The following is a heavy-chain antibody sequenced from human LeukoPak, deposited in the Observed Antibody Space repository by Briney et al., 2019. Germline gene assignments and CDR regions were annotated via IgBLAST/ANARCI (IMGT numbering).Heavy chain of an antibody. J-gene: IGHJ6*02. D-gene: IGHD1-7*01. CDR3: ARDDWNYKFTIHSYYSGMDV. CDR2: INAGNGNT. CDR1: GYTFTRYA. V-gene: IGHV1-3*01. Sequence: ASVKVSCKASGYTFTRYAMHWVRQAPEQRLEWMGWINAGNGNTRYSQKLQGRVSITRDTSANTVYMELSSLRSGDTAVYYCARDDWNYKFTIHSYYSGMDVWGQGTTVTVSS.